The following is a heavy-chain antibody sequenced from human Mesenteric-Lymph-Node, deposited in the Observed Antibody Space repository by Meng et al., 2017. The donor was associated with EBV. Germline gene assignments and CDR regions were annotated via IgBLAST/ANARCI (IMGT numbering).Heavy chain of an antibody. CDR2: IYGDDTT. CDR3: ARSDWGHPFDY. D-gene: IGHD7-27*01. Sequence: LEEAAGGLLRTGRSQGVCWSAAGFTISSVYMSCGHQAPGKGPELVSVIYGDDTTYYADSVRGRFNISRDNPRNAVYLQMSSLRVEDTAVYDFARSDWGHPFDYWGQGALVTVSS. CDR1: GFTISSVY. V-gene: IGHV3-53*01. J-gene: IGHJ4*02.